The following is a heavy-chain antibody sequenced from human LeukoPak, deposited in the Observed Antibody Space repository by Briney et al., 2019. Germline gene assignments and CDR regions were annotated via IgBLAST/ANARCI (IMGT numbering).Heavy chain of an antibody. CDR2: ISAYNGNT. Sequence: ASVKVSCKASGGTFSSYAISWVRQAPGQGLEWMGWISAYNGNTNYAQKLQGRVTMTTDTSTSTAYMELRSLRSDDTAVYYCARTAMVKFNWFDPWGQGTLVTVSS. CDR1: GGTFSSYA. D-gene: IGHD5-18*01. V-gene: IGHV1-18*01. CDR3: ARTAMVKFNWFDP. J-gene: IGHJ5*02.